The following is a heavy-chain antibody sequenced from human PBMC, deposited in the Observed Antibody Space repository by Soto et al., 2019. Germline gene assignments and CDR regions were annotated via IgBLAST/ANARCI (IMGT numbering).Heavy chain of an antibody. V-gene: IGHV3-23*01. D-gene: IGHD2-2*01. CDR3: AKGRGYCTSTSCYVGSDY. CDR1: GFTFSSYA. CDR2: ISGSGGST. J-gene: IGHJ4*02. Sequence: EVQLLESGGGLVQPGGSLRLSCAASGFTFSSYAMSWVRQAPGKGLEWVSAISGSGGSTYYADSVKGRFTISRDNSKNTLDLEMNSRRAEDTAVYYCAKGRGYCTSTSCYVGSDYWGQGTLVTVSS.